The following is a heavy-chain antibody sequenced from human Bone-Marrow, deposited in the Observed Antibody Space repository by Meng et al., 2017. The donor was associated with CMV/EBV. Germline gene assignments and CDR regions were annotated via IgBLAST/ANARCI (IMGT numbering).Heavy chain of an antibody. Sequence: GESLKISCAASGFTVSSNYMSWVRQAPGKGLEWVSVIYSGGSTYYADSVKGRFTISRDNAKNSLYLQMNSLRDEDTAVYYCANYYAASGYFKWGQGTLVTVSS. CDR3: ANYYAASGYFK. CDR2: IYSGGST. CDR1: GFTVSSNY. D-gene: IGHD3-22*01. J-gene: IGHJ4*02. V-gene: IGHV3-66*01.